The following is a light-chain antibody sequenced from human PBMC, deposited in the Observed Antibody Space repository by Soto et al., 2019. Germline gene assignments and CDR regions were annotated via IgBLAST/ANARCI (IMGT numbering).Light chain of an antibody. Sequence: EIVLTQSPGTLSLSPGETLSLSCRSSQSVVVYLAWYHHKPGQAPRLLIYDASNRATGIPDRFSGSGSGTDFTLTITRLEPEDFAVYYCQQYDSSPRTFGQGTKVDIK. J-gene: IGKJ1*01. CDR2: DAS. CDR1: QSVVVY. V-gene: IGKV3-20*01. CDR3: QQYDSSPRT.